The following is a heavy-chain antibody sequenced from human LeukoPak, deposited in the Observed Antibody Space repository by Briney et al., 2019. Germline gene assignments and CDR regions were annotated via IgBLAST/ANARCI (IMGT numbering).Heavy chain of an antibody. CDR3: ARDGRGDGVPAENAFAI. CDR1: GITFSNYA. CDR2: ISGTGGST. D-gene: IGHD3-10*01. V-gene: IGHV3-23*01. Sequence: GGSLRLSCAASGITFSNYAMTWVRQAPGKGLEWVSSISGTGGSTNYADSVKGRFTISRDNSKNTLYLHMTSLRAEDTAVYYCARDGRGDGVPAENAFAIWGQGTMVTVSS. J-gene: IGHJ3*02.